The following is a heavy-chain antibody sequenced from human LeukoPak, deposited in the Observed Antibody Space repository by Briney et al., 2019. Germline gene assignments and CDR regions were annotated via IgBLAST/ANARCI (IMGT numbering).Heavy chain of an antibody. J-gene: IGHJ4*02. CDR2: ISWNSGSI. V-gene: IGHV3-9*01. Sequence: GRSLRLSCAASGFTFDDYAMHWVRQAPGKGLERVSGISWNSGSIGYADSVKGRFTISRDNAKNSLYLQMNSLRAEDTALYYCAKNSGVYYDFWSGYYDYWGQGTLVTVSS. D-gene: IGHD3-3*01. CDR1: GFTFDDYA. CDR3: AKNSGVYYDFWSGYYDY.